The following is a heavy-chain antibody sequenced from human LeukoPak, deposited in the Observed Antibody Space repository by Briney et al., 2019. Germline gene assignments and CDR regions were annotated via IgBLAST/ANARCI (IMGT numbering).Heavy chain of an antibody. CDR3: ARDTLGEGEDANYAVYYFDY. CDR1: GFTFSNYW. V-gene: IGHV3-74*01. CDR2: INSDGINT. J-gene: IGHJ4*02. Sequence: GGSLRLSCAASGFTFSNYWMHWVRQAPGKGLVWVPRINSDGINTSYADFVKGRFTISRDNGKNSLDLQMNSLRADDTAVYYCARDTLGEGEDANYAVYYFDYWGQGTVVTVSS. D-gene: IGHD4/OR15-4a*01.